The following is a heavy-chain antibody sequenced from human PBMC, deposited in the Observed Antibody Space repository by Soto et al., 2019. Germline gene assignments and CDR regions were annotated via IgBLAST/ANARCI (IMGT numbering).Heavy chain of an antibody. J-gene: IGHJ6*02. CDR2: IYYSGST. D-gene: IGHD3-22*01. V-gene: IGHV4-59*01. Sequence: SETLSLTCTVSGGSISSYYWSWIRQPPGKGLEWIGYIYYSGSTNYNPSLKSRVTISVDTSKNQFSLKLSSVTAADTAVYYCARVDSSGKAYYYGMDVWGQGTTVTVSS. CDR3: ARVDSSGKAYYYGMDV. CDR1: GGSISSYY.